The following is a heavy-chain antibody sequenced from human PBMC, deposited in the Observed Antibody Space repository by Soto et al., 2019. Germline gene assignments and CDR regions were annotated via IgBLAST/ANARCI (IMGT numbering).Heavy chain of an antibody. D-gene: IGHD3-22*01. CDR1: GFTFSSYE. CDR2: ISSSGSTT. Sequence: GGSLRLSCEVSGFTFSSYEMSWVRQAPGKGLECIAYISSSGSTTDHADSVKGRFTVSRDNAKNSLYLEMNSLRVEDSGIYYCATLKTYNVSSGYDGRYFDYWGQGALVTVSS. V-gene: IGHV3-48*03. CDR3: ATLKTYNVSSGYDGRYFDY. J-gene: IGHJ4*02.